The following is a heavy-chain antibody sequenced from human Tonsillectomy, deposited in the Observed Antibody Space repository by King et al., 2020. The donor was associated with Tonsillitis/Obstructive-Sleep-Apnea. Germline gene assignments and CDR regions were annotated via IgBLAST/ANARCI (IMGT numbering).Heavy chain of an antibody. CDR1: GGTFSSYA. J-gene: IGHJ6*03. CDR3: ARDLRDTGAFYYYMDV. D-gene: IGHD7-27*01. CDR2: IIPILDIA. Sequence: QLVQSGAEVKKPGSSVKVSCKASGGTFSSYAISWVRQAPGQELEWMGRIIPILDIANYAQKFQGRVTITADKSTSTAYMDLSSLRSEDTAVYYCARDLRDTGAFYYYMDVWGRGTTVTVSS. V-gene: IGHV1-69*09.